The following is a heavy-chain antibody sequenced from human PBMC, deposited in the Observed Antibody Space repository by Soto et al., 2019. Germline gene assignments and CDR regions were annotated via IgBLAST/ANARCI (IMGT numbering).Heavy chain of an antibody. CDR1: GFTFSSYG. D-gene: IGHD6-13*01. CDR3: ARAPLPQQLVYYYYYMDV. Sequence: GGSLRLSCAASGFTFSSYGMHWVRQAPGKGLEWVAVIWYDGSNKYYADSVKGRFTISRDNSKNTLYLQMNSLRAEDTAVYYCARAPLPQQLVYYYYYMDVWGKGTTVTVSS. CDR2: IWYDGSNK. V-gene: IGHV3-33*01. J-gene: IGHJ6*03.